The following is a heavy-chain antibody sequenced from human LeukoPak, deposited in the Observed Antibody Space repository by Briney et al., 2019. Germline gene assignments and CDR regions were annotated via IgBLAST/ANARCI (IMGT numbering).Heavy chain of an antibody. Sequence: SETLSLTCTVSGVSIASYHWSWMRQPAGRELEWIGRIHASGSSNYNPSLKSRVTMSVDTSKNQFSLKLTSVTAADTPVYYCARDGLYSYGYSYFDYWGQGTLVTVSS. D-gene: IGHD5-18*01. CDR1: GVSIASYH. CDR3: ARDGLYSYGYSYFDY. V-gene: IGHV4-4*07. CDR2: IHASGSS. J-gene: IGHJ4*02.